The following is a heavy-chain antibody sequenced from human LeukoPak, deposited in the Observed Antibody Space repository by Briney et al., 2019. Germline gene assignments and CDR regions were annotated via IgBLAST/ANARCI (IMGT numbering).Heavy chain of an antibody. V-gene: IGHV3-30*18. D-gene: IGHD3-22*01. Sequence: GGSLRLSCAASGFTFSNYGIHWVRQAPGKGLEWVAAISYDGRNKFYPDSVKGRFTISRDNSKNTLYLQKNSLRPEDTAVYYCAKAPHYSDSSGYFDYWGQGTLVTVSS. CDR1: GFTFSNYG. J-gene: IGHJ4*02. CDR3: AKAPHYSDSSGYFDY. CDR2: ISYDGRNK.